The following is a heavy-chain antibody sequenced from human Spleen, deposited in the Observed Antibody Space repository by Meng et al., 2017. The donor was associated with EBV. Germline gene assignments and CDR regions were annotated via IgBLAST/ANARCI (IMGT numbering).Heavy chain of an antibody. Sequence: KLGRSGAEGKKPGAAVKVSCKASGYTFSNYGFSWVRQAPGQGLEWLGWISANSANTNYAQELHGRVTMTTDTSTSTAYMELRSLRSDDTAVYYCARDSDVLGYFVPFDYWGQGTLVTVSS. CDR2: ISANSANT. D-gene: IGHD3-9*01. CDR3: ARDSDVLGYFVPFDY. V-gene: IGHV1-18*01. CDR1: GYTFSNYG. J-gene: IGHJ4*02.